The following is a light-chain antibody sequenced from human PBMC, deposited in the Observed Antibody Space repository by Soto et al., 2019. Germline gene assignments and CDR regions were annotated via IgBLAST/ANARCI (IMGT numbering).Light chain of an antibody. CDR1: SSDVGSYNY. J-gene: IGLJ1*01. CDR2: EGS. V-gene: IGLV2-23*01. Sequence: QSVLTQPPSASESPGQSVTISCTGTSSDVGSYNYVSWYQQHPGKAPKLMIYEGSKRPSGVSNRFSGSKSGNTASLTISGLQAEDEADYYCCSYAGSSTYVFGTGTKVTVL. CDR3: CSYAGSSTYV.